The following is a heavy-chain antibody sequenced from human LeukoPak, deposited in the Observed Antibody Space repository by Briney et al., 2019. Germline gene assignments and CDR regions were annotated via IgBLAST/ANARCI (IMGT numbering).Heavy chain of an antibody. CDR2: IYHSGST. V-gene: IGHV4-4*02. CDR1: GGSISSSNW. J-gene: IGHJ6*03. CDR3: ARLQRLPKWDYYYYYMDV. D-gene: IGHD6-25*01. Sequence: TLSLTCAVSGGSISSSNWWSWVRQPPGKGLEWIGEIYHSGSTNYNPSLKSRVTISVDTSKNQFSLKLSSVTAADTAVYYCARLQRLPKWDYYYYYMDVWGKGTTVTVSS.